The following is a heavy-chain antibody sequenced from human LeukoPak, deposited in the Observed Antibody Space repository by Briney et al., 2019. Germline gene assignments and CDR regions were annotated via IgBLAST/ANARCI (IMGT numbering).Heavy chain of an antibody. Sequence: PGGSLRLSCAASGFTFDDYAMHWVRQAPGKGLEWVSGISWNSGSIGYADSVKGRFTISRDNAKNSLYLQMNSLRAEDTALYYCAKSTEVVAATNPYFDYWGQGTLVTVSS. CDR2: ISWNSGSI. J-gene: IGHJ4*02. D-gene: IGHD2-15*01. CDR3: AKSTEVVAATNPYFDY. V-gene: IGHV3-9*01. CDR1: GFTFDDYA.